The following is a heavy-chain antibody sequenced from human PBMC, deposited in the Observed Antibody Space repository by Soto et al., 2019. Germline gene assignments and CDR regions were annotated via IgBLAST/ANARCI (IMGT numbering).Heavy chain of an antibody. Sequence: EVQLVESGGGLVQPGGSLRLSCEASGDTVNNCFMTWVRQAPGKGLEWVSTISDGGSTYYADSVNGRFIFSRDSSRNTVYLQMNSLRAGDTAVYYCARDTLGGAYDFCHGGQGTLVTVSS. CDR2: ISDGGST. J-gene: IGHJ4*02. D-gene: IGHD3-3*01. V-gene: IGHV3-66*01. CDR3: ARDTLGGAYDFCH. CDR1: GDTVNNCF.